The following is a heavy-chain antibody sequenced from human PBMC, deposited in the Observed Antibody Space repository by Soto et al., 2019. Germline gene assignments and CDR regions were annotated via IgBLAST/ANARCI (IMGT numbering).Heavy chain of an antibody. CDR3: ARDPVDLFGYLDV. J-gene: IGHJ6*02. CDR2: IIPLMRTV. Sequence: ASVKVSCKASGGTFASYSITWLRQAPGQRLEWMGEIIPLMRTVNYAQKFQDRVTITGDRSTSTVYMALNSLRADDTAVYYCARDPVDLFGYLDVWGQGTTVTVSS. D-gene: IGHD2-21*01. CDR1: GGTFASYS. V-gene: IGHV1-69*06.